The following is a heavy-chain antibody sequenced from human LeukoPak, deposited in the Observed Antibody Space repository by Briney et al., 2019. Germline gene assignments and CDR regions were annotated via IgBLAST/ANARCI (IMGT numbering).Heavy chain of an antibody. CDR3: ARDGHRRYYYDSSGYYRGDY. Sequence: GASVKVSCKASGYTFTSYGSSWVRQVPGQGLDWMGWISAYNGNTNYAQKLQGRVTMTTDTSTSTAYMELRSLRSDDTAVYYCARDGHRRYYYDSSGYYRGDYWGQGTLVTVSS. V-gene: IGHV1-18*01. CDR2: ISAYNGNT. J-gene: IGHJ4*02. D-gene: IGHD3-22*01. CDR1: GYTFTSYG.